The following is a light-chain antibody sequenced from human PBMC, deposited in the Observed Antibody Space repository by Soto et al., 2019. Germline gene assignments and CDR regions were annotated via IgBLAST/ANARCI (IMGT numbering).Light chain of an antibody. CDR2: EVY. J-gene: IGLJ3*02. Sequence: QSVLTQPPSASGSPGQSVTISCTGTFNDVGGYNYVSWYQQHPGKAPKVIIYEVYKRPSGVPDRFSGSKSGKPASLTVSGLQADDEADYYCSSYVGNNNLVFGGGTKLTVL. CDR3: SSYVGNNNLV. CDR1: FNDVGGYNY. V-gene: IGLV2-8*01.